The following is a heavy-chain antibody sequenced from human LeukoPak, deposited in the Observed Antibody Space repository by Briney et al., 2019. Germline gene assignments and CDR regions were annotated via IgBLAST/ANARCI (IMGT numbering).Heavy chain of an antibody. V-gene: IGHV1-2*02. CDR1: GYTFTCYY. CDR3: AGELERRIRSPLDAFDI. Sequence: ASVKVSCKASGYTFTCYYMHWVRQAPAQGLEWMGWINPNSGGTNYAQKLQGRVTMTTDTSTGTAYMELRSLRSDDTAVYYCAGELERRIRSPLDAFDIWGQGTMVTVSS. J-gene: IGHJ3*02. D-gene: IGHD1-1*01. CDR2: INPNSGGT.